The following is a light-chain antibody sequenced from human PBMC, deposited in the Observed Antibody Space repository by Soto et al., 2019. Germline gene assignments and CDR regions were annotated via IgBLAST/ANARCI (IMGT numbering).Light chain of an antibody. Sequence: SYELTQPPSVSVAPGQTATITCGGNDIEDKSVHWYQQKPGQAPVLVVYDDFDRPSGIPEGFSGSNSGNTATLTISRVEAGDEADYYCQVWDTSSDHWVFGGGTKLTVL. CDR3: QVWDTSSDHWV. V-gene: IGLV3-21*02. CDR2: DDF. J-gene: IGLJ3*02. CDR1: DIEDKS.